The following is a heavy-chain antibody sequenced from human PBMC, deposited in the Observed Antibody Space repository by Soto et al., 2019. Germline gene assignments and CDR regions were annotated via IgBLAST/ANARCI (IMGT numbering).Heavy chain of an antibody. V-gene: IGHV1-69*01. CDR3: ARDKVGYYDSSGYYRVSVPPDYYYGMDV. D-gene: IGHD3-22*01. J-gene: IGHJ6*02. CDR2: IIPIFGTA. CDR1: GGTFSSYA. Sequence: QVQLVQSGAEVQKPGSSVNVSCNASGGTFSSYAISWVRQAPGQGLEWMGGIIPIFGTANYAQKFQGRVTITADESTSTAYMELSSLRSEDTAVYYCARDKVGYYDSSGYYRVSVPPDYYYGMDVWGQGTTVTVSS.